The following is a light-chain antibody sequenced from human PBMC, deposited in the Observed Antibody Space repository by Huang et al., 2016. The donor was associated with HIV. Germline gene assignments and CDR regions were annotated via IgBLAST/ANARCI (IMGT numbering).Light chain of an antibody. Sequence: EIVLTQSPDFQSVSPKEKVSITCRASQSIGSSIHWYQQKPNQSPMLLIRYASQSISGVPSRFTGSGSGTDFTLTIDSLEAEDAATYYCHQSSNFPLTFGQGTKVEIK. CDR1: QSIGSS. CDR2: YAS. V-gene: IGKV6-21*02. J-gene: IGKJ1*01. CDR3: HQSSNFPLT.